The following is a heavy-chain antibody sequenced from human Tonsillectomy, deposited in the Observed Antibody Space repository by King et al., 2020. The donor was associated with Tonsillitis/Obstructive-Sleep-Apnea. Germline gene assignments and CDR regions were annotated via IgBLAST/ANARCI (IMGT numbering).Heavy chain of an antibody. J-gene: IGHJ4*02. Sequence: VQLVESGGGVVQPGRSLRLSCAASGFTFSDYAMHWGRQAPGKGLEWVTFISYVGRNEYFADSVKGPLTIPRDNSKNTRYLQMTSLRAEDTAVYYCAGEVEGLGYWGQGTLVTVSS. D-gene: IGHD5-24*01. CDR1: GFTFSDYA. CDR2: ISYVGRNE. CDR3: AGEVEGLGY. V-gene: IGHV3-30*01.